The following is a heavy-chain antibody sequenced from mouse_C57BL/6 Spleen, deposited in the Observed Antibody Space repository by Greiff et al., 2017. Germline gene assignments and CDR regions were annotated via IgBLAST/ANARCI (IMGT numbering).Heavy chain of an antibody. CDR3: TRAVRRVYAMDY. CDR2: IDPETGGT. D-gene: IGHD2-14*01. V-gene: IGHV1-15*01. J-gene: IGHJ4*01. Sequence: QVQLQQSGAELVRPGASVTLSCKASGYTFTDYEMHWVKQTPVHGLEWIGAIDPETGGTAYNPKFKGKAILTADKSSSTAYMELRSLTSEDSAVDYCTRAVRRVYAMDYWGQGTSVTVSS. CDR1: GYTFTDYE.